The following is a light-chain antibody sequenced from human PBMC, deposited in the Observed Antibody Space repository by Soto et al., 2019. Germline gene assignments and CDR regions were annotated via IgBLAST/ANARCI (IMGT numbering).Light chain of an antibody. CDR2: SAS. CDR3: QQRSNWPPT. Sequence: IVLTQSPATLSLSPGERATLSCRASQTVGNDLVWYHQKRGQAPRLLIYSASNRATGIPARFSGSGSGTDFTLTISSLEPEDVAAYYCQQRSNWPPTFGGGTKVEIK. J-gene: IGKJ4*01. V-gene: IGKV3-11*01. CDR1: QTVGND.